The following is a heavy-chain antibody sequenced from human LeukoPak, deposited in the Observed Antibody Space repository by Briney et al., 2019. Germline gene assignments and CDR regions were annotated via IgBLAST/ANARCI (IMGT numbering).Heavy chain of an antibody. D-gene: IGHD1-26*01. Sequence: PGGSLRLSCAASGFTFSSYGMHWVRQAPGKGLEWVAVISYDGSNKYYADSVKGRFTISRDNSKNTLYLQMNSLRAEDTAVYYCARESGSYGLDYWGQGTLVTVSS. CDR2: ISYDGSNK. CDR1: GFTFSSYG. V-gene: IGHV3-30*03. CDR3: ARESGSYGLDY. J-gene: IGHJ4*02.